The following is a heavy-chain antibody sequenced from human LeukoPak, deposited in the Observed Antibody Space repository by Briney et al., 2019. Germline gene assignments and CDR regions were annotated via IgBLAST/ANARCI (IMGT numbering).Heavy chain of an antibody. Sequence: ASVKVSCKASGGTFSSYAISWVRQAPGQGLEWMGWISAYNGNTNYAQKLQGRVTMTTDTSTSTAYMELRSLRSDDTAVYYCARDLYYYGSGSYSRFDPWGQGTLVTVSS. CDR3: ARDLYYYGSGSYSRFDP. D-gene: IGHD3-10*01. J-gene: IGHJ5*02. V-gene: IGHV1-18*01. CDR2: ISAYNGNT. CDR1: GGTFSSYA.